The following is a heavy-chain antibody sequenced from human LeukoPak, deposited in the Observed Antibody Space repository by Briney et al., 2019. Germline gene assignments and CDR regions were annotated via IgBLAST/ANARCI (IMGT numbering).Heavy chain of an antibody. Sequence: EASVKVSCKASGFTFTSSAMQWVRQARGQRLEWIGWIVVGSGNTNYAQKFQERVTITRDMSTSTAYMELSSLRSEDTAVYYCAAESSRREGVAYWGQGTLVTVSS. V-gene: IGHV1-58*02. J-gene: IGHJ4*02. CDR3: AAESSRREGVAY. CDR2: IVVGSGNT. D-gene: IGHD2-15*01. CDR1: GFTFTSSA.